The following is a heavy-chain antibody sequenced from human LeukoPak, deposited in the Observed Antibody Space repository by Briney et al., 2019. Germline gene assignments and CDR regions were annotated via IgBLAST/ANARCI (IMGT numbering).Heavy chain of an antibody. CDR3: ARGVKMATIFYYYYYMDV. CDR1: GGSISSYY. Sequence: SETLSLTCTVSGGSISSYYWSWIRQPPGKGLEWIGYIYYSGSTNYNPSLKSRVTISVDTSKNQFSLKLSSVTAADTAVYYCARGVKMATIFYYYYYMDVWGKGTTVTISS. V-gene: IGHV4-59*01. CDR2: IYYSGST. D-gene: IGHD5-24*01. J-gene: IGHJ6*03.